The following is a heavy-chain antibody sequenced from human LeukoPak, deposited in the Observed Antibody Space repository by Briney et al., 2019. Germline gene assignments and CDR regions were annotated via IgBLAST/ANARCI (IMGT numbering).Heavy chain of an antibody. Sequence: ESGPGLVKPSETLSLTCTVSGGSISSYYWSWIRQPAGKGLEWIGRIYTSGSTNYNPSLKSRVTISVDTSKNQFSLKLSSVTAADTAVYYCARGPYYYDSSGCFDYWGQGTLVSVSS. D-gene: IGHD3-22*01. CDR3: ARGPYYYDSSGCFDY. V-gene: IGHV4-4*07. J-gene: IGHJ4*02. CDR2: IYTSGST. CDR1: GGSISSYY.